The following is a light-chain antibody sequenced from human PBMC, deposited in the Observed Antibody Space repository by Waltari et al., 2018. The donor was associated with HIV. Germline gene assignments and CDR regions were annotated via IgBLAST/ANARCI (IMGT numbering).Light chain of an antibody. CDR1: SSDIGAYNR. CDR3: SSYTTSSTWV. CDR2: EVT. V-gene: IGLV2-18*02. Sequence: QSALTQPPSVSGSLGQSVTISCTGTSSDIGAYNRLSWYQQSPGTAPKLRIYEVTHRQSGVPVRFSGSKSGNTASLTISGLQADDEADYYCSSYTTSSTWVFGGGTKLTVL. J-gene: IGLJ3*02.